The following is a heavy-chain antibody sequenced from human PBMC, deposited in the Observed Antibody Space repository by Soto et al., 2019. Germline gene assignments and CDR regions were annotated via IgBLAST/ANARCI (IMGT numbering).Heavy chain of an antibody. J-gene: IGHJ4*02. D-gene: IGHD6-19*01. CDR1: GGSISSSNW. Sequence: SETLSLTCPVSGGSISSSNWWSWVRQPPGKGLEWIGEIYHSGSTNYNPSLKSRVTISVDKSKNQFSLKLSSVTAADTAVYYCASRSSGWTSFDYWGQGTLVTVSS. CDR3: ASRSSGWTSFDY. CDR2: IYHSGST. V-gene: IGHV4-4*02.